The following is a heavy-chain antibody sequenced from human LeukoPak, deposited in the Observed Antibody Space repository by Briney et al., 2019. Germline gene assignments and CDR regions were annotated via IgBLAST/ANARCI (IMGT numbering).Heavy chain of an antibody. CDR1: GYTFTSYA. CDR3: ARGRGSGWYLDY. V-gene: IGHV1-3*03. J-gene: IGHJ4*02. D-gene: IGHD6-19*01. Sequence: ASVKVSCKASGYTFTSYAMHWVRQAPGQRLEWMGWINAGNGNTKYSQEFQGRVTITRDTSASTAYMELSSLRSEDMAVYYCARGRGSGWYLDYWGQGTLVTVSS. CDR2: INAGNGNT.